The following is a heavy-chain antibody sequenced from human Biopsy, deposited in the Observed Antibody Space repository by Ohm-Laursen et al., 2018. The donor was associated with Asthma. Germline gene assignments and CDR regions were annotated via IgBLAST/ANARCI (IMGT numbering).Heavy chain of an antibody. V-gene: IGHV1-24*01. D-gene: IGHD4-17*01. CDR1: GYSLTDLS. J-gene: IGHJ4*02. CDR2: HDHEEGGT. CDR3: ASDFPKDYVRYNFQF. Sequence: SVKVSCKNSGYSLTDLSMHWVRQAPGQGLEWMGGHDHEEGGTVNARRFQGRVTMTEDTSTDTAYMELSSLSSDDTAVYYCASDFPKDYVRYNFQFWGQGTLVTVSS.